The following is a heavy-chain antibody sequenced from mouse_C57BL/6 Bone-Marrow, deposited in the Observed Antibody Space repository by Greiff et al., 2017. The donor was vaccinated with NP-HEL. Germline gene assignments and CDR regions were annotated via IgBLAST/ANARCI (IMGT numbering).Heavy chain of an antibody. D-gene: IGHD1-1*01. Sequence: VQLQQPGTELVKPGASVKLSCKASGYTFTSYWMHWVKQRPGQGLEWIGNINPSNGGTNYNEKFKIKATLTVDKSSNTAYMQLSSLTSEDSAVYFCASLYGSSPWYFDVWGTGTTVTVSS. V-gene: IGHV1-53*01. CDR3: ASLYGSSPWYFDV. CDR2: INPSNGGT. CDR1: GYTFTSYW. J-gene: IGHJ1*03.